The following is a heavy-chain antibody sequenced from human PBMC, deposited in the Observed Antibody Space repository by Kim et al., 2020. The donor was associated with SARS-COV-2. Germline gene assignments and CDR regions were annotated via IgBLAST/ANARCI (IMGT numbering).Heavy chain of an antibody. CDR3: ARGGSITIFGVVIGAFDI. V-gene: IGHV4-31*02. J-gene: IGHJ3*02. D-gene: IGHD3-3*01. Sequence: TSRVTISVDTSKNQFSRKRSSVTAADTAVYYCARGGSITIFGVVIGAFDIWGQGTMVTVSS.